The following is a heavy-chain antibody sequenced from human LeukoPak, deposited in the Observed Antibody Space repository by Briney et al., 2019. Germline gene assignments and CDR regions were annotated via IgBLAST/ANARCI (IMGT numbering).Heavy chain of an antibody. CDR3: AKDYSGYDNSHDY. CDR1: GFTFSSYA. V-gene: IGHV3-21*01. D-gene: IGHD5-12*01. J-gene: IGHJ4*02. Sequence: GGSLRLSCAASGFTFSSYAMSWVRQAPGKGLEWVSSISSSSSYIYYADSVKGRFTISRDNAKNSLYLQMNSLRAEDTAVYYCAKDYSGYDNSHDYWGQGTLVTVSS. CDR2: ISSSSSYI.